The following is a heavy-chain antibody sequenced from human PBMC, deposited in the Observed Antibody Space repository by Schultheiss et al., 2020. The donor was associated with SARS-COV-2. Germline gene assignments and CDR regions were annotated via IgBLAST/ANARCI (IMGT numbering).Heavy chain of an antibody. CDR3: ARGDVLLWFRELSRDYYGMDV. CDR2: INHSGST. J-gene: IGHJ6*02. V-gene: IGHV4-34*01. CDR1: GGSFSGYY. D-gene: IGHD3-10*01. Sequence: SETLSLTCAVYGGSFSGYYWSWIRQPPGKGLEWIGEINHSGSTNYNPSLKSRVTISVDTSKNQFSLKLSSVTAADTAVYYCARGDVLLWFRELSRDYYGMDVWGQGTTVTVSS.